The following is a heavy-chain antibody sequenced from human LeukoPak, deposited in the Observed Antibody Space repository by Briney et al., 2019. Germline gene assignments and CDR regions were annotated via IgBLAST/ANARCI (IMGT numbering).Heavy chain of an antibody. CDR2: ISAGSST. CDR3: AKGGSTSPNGINDY. D-gene: IGHD2-2*01. J-gene: IGHJ4*02. CDR1: GFTFSSYA. Sequence: GGSLRLSCAASGFTFSSYAMSWVRQAPGKGLEWVSAISAGSSTYYADSVKGRFTISRDNSKNTLYLQMNSLRAEDTAVYYCAKGGSTSPNGINDYWCQGTLVTVSS. V-gene: IGHV3-23*01.